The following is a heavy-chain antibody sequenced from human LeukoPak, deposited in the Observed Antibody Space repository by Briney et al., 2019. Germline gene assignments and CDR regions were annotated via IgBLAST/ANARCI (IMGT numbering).Heavy chain of an antibody. Sequence: SETLPLTCAVYGGSFSGYYWSWIRQPPGKGLEWIGEINHSGSTNYNPSLKSRVTISVDTSKNQFSLKLSSVTAADTAVYYCARGGGYEPLSWFDPWGQGTLVTVSS. CDR1: GGSFSGYY. D-gene: IGHD5-12*01. CDR3: ARGGGYEPLSWFDP. J-gene: IGHJ5*02. V-gene: IGHV4-34*01. CDR2: INHSGST.